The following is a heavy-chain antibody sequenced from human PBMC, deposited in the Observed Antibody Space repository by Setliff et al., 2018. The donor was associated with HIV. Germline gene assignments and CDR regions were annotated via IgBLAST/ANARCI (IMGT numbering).Heavy chain of an antibody. Sequence: PGGSLRLSCSASGFTFSGSALHWVRQASGKGLEWVGRIKTKPNDYATAHAASVKGRFTISRDDSQNTAYLQMNSLRTEDTAVYFCAVSPDGDCATTKCANWFDPWGQGTQVTVSS. D-gene: IGHD4-17*01. J-gene: IGHJ5*02. V-gene: IGHV3-73*01. CDR1: GFTFSGSA. CDR2: IKTKPNDYAT. CDR3: AVSPDGDCATTKCANWFDP.